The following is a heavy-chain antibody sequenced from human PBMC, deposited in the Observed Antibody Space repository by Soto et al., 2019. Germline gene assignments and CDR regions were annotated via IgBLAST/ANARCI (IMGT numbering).Heavy chain of an antibody. D-gene: IGHD6-13*01. Sequence: EVQLLESGGGLVQPGGSLRLSCAVSGFTFSGYAMSWIRQAPGKGLEWVSGISGSGINTYYADSVKGRFTISRDNSKNTLYLQMXSLRAXDTAVYYCAKDPAATRSYFDFWGQGTLVTVSS. V-gene: IGHV3-23*01. CDR2: ISGSGINT. J-gene: IGHJ4*02. CDR3: AKDPAATRSYFDF. CDR1: GFTFSGYA.